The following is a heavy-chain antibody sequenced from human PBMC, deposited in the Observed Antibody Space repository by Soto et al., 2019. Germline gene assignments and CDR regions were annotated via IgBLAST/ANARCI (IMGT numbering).Heavy chain of an antibody. D-gene: IGHD6-13*01. Sequence: PGGSLRLSCAASGFTFSSYAMHWVRQAPGKGLEWVAVISYDGSNKYYADSVKGRFTISRDNSKNTLYLQMNSLRAEDTAVYYCASYSSSVMYWGQGTLVTVSS. J-gene: IGHJ4*02. CDR1: GFTFSSYA. V-gene: IGHV3-30-3*01. CDR2: ISYDGSNK. CDR3: ASYSSSVMY.